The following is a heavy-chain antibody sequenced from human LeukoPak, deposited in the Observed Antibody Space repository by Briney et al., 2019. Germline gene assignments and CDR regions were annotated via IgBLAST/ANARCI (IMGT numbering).Heavy chain of an antibody. CDR2: ISYDGSNK. V-gene: IGHV3-30*18. CDR1: GFTFSSYG. J-gene: IGHJ4*02. D-gene: IGHD1-1*01. Sequence: GGSLRLPCAASGFTFSSYGMHWVRQAPGKGLEWVAVISYDGSNKYYADSVKGRFTISRDNSKNTLYLQMNSLRAEDTAVYYCAKGTLWENNFDYWGQGTLVTVSS. CDR3: AKGTLWENNFDY.